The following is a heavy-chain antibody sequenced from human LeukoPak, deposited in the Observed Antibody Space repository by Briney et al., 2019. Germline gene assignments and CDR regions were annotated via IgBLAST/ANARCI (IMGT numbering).Heavy chain of an antibody. CDR1: GGTFSSSA. CDR2: IIPIFGTA. D-gene: IGHD2-2*01. J-gene: IGHJ5*02. Sequence: SVKVSCKASGGTFSSSAISWVRQAPGQGLEWMGGIIPIFGTANYAQKFQGRVTITADESTSTAYMELSSLRSEDTAVYYCARVGGDIVVVPAANGNWFDPWGQGTLVTVSS. V-gene: IGHV1-69*13. CDR3: ARVGGDIVVVPAANGNWFDP.